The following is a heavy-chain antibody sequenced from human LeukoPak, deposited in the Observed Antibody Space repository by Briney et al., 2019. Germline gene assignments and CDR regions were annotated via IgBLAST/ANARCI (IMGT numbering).Heavy chain of an antibody. D-gene: IGHD6-13*01. Sequence: GRSLRLSCAASGFTFSSYAMHWVRQAPGEGLEWVAVISYDGSNKYYADSVKGRFTISRDNSKNTLYLQMNSLRAEDTAVYYCARDLAAAGTFWGQGTLVTVSS. CDR3: ARDLAAAGTF. V-gene: IGHV3-30*04. CDR2: ISYDGSNK. J-gene: IGHJ4*02. CDR1: GFTFSSYA.